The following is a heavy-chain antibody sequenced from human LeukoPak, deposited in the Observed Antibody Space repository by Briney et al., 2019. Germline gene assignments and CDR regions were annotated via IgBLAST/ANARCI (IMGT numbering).Heavy chain of an antibody. D-gene: IGHD1-26*01. CDR1: GFTFSSYG. V-gene: IGHV3-33*01. J-gene: IGHJ4*02. CDR3: AREVEWEPSSHFDY. CDR2: IWYDGSNK. Sequence: GGSLRPSCAASGFTFSSYGMHWVRQAPGKGLEWVAVIWYDGSNKYYADSVKGRFTISRDNSKNTLYLQMNSLRAEDTAVYYCAREVEWEPSSHFDYWGQGTLVTVSS.